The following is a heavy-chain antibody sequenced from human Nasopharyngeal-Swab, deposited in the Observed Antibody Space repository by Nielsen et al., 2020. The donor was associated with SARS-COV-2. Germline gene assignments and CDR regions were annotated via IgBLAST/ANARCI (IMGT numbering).Heavy chain of an antibody. Sequence: GESLKISCAASGFTFSAYDMNWVRQAPGKGLEWIARIKRKTDGTTDYAAPVKDRFIISRDNSENTLYLQMNSLKTEDTAVYYCTTGGDRMIAEWLSWGQGTLVTVSS. D-gene: IGHD6-19*01. V-gene: IGHV3-15*01. J-gene: IGHJ5*02. CDR2: IKRKTDGTT. CDR1: GFTFSAYD. CDR3: TTGGDRMIAEWLS.